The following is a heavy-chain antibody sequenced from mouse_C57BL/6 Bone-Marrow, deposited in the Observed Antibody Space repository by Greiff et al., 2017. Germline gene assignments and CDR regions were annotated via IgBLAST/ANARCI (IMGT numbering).Heavy chain of an antibody. CDR3: ARRGYYYGSSPWFAY. J-gene: IGHJ3*01. D-gene: IGHD1-1*01. CDR1: GYTFTSYG. Sequence: VQLQQSGAELARPGASVKLSCKASGYTFTSYGISWVKQRTGQGLEWIGEIYPRSGNTYYNEKFKGKATLTADKSSSTAYMELRSLTSEDSAVYFCARRGYYYGSSPWFAYWGQGTLVTVSA. V-gene: IGHV1-81*01. CDR2: IYPRSGNT.